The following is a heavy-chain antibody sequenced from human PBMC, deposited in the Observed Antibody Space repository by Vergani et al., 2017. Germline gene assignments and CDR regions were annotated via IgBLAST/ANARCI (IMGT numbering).Heavy chain of an antibody. CDR3: ANGKYYSDSTSHFRGRYFDV. CDR2: SYNSGNG. V-gene: IGHV4-39*01. CDR1: GDSIISRSYY. J-gene: IGHJ2*01. Sequence: QMQLQESGPGLVKASETLSLTCTVSGDSIISRSYYWGWIRQPPGKGLEWIGSSYNSGNGDSSSSLKSRVTISADTSKNQFSLRLTSVTAADTAVYYCANGKYYSDSTSHFRGRYFDVWGRGTLVTVPS. D-gene: IGHD3-16*01.